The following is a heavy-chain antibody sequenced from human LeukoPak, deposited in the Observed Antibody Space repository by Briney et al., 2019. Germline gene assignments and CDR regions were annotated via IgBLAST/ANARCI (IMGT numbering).Heavy chain of an antibody. J-gene: IGHJ4*02. CDR1: GFTFSSYA. V-gene: IGHV3-30-3*01. D-gene: IGHD6-13*01. CDR2: ISYDGSNK. CDR3: ARDGSSSCLDY. Sequence: GGSLGLSCAASGFTFSSYAMHWVRQAPGKGLEWVAVISYDGSNKYYADSVKGRFTISRDNSKNTLYLQMNSLRAEDTAVYYCARDGSSSCLDYWGQGTLVTVSS.